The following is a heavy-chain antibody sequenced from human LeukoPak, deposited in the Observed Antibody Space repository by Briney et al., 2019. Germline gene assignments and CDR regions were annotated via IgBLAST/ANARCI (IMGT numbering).Heavy chain of an antibody. CDR3: ARTRWLQLRYFDY. Sequence: GRSLRLSCAASGFILSSYAIDWIRQAPGKGLEWVANIKQDGTEKNYVDSVKGRFTISRDNAKNSLFLQMKSLRAEDTAVYYCARTRWLQLRYFDYWGQGTLVTVSS. D-gene: IGHD5-24*01. CDR2: IKQDGTEK. CDR1: GFILSSYA. J-gene: IGHJ4*02. V-gene: IGHV3-7*01.